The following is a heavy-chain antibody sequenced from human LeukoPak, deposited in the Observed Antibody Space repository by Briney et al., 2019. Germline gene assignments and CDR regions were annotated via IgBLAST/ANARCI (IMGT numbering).Heavy chain of an antibody. CDR1: GGSISSSSYY. Sequence: SETLSLTCAVSGGSISSSSYYWGWIRQPPGKGLEWIGYIYYSGTTTYNPSLRSRVTISVDTSTNQFSLRLSSVTAADTAIYYCARRKAATGIFDSWGQGILVTVSS. J-gene: IGHJ4*02. CDR3: ARRKAATGIFDS. V-gene: IGHV4-61*05. CDR2: IYYSGTT. D-gene: IGHD6-13*01.